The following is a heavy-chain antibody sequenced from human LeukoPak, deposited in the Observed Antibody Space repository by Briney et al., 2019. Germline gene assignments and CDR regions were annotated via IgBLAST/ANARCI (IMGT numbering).Heavy chain of an antibody. D-gene: IGHD6-19*01. CDR2: INSDGSST. Sequence: PGGSLRLSCAASGFTFSSYWMHWVRQAPGKGLVWVSRINSDGSSTSYADSVKGRFTISRDNAKNTVDLQMNSLRVEDTAVYYCAGRRSSGWYAYWGQGTLVTVSS. J-gene: IGHJ4*02. CDR1: GFTFSSYW. V-gene: IGHV3-74*01. CDR3: AGRRSSGWYAY.